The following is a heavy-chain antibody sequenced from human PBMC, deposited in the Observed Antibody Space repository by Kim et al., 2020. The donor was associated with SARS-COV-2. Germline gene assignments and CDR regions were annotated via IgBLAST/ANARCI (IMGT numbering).Heavy chain of an antibody. CDR2: ISYDGGNK. CDR3: AWATGPYTSSSGIYDY. D-gene: IGHD6-6*01. J-gene: IGHJ4*02. V-gene: IGHV3-30-3*01. Sequence: GLEWVAVISYDGGNKYYADSVKGRFTISRDNSKNTLYLQLNSLRAEDTAVYYCAWATGPYTSSSGIYDYWGQGTLVSVSS.